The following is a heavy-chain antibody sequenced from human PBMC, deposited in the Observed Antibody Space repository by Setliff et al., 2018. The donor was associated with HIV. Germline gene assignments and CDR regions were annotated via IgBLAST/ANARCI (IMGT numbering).Heavy chain of an antibody. CDR1: GFTFSDFS. CDR2: ISSSDNTM. J-gene: IGHJ3*01. V-gene: IGHV3-11*04. D-gene: IGHD3-16*01. CDR3: ARDDGGYNYAEAFDV. Sequence: GGSLRLSCAASGFTFSDFSMSWIRQAPGKGLEWISYISSSDNTMYYADSVKGRFTISRDNAKNSLFLQLNSLRAEDAAVYYCARDDGGYNYAEAFDVWGQGTMVTVSS.